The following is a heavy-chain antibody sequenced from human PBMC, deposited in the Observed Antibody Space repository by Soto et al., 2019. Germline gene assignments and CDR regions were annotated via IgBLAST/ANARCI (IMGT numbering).Heavy chain of an antibody. V-gene: IGHV3-30-3*01. CDR3: ARERSTIFGVVIPHLYFDY. CDR2: ISCDGSNK. CDR1: GFTVSSYA. Sequence: PGGSLGLCCAASGFTVSSYAMHLVRQAPGKGLECVAVISCDGSNKYYADSVKGRFTISRDNSKNTLYLQMNSLRAEDTAVYYCARERSTIFGVVIPHLYFDYWGQGTLVTVSS. D-gene: IGHD3-3*01. J-gene: IGHJ4*02.